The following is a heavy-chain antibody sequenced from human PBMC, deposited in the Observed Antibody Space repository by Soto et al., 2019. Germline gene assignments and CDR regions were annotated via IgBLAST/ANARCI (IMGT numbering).Heavy chain of an antibody. CDR1: GFTFSSYS. CDR3: ARGGERLVPAALFDY. D-gene: IGHD2-2*01. V-gene: IGHV3-21*01. J-gene: IGHJ4*02. CDR2: ISSSSSYI. Sequence: GSLRLSCAASGFTFSSYSMNWVRQAPGKGLEWVSSISSSSSYIYYADSVKGRFTISRDNAKNSLYLQMNSLRAEDTAVYYCARGGERLVPAALFDYWGQGTLVTVSS.